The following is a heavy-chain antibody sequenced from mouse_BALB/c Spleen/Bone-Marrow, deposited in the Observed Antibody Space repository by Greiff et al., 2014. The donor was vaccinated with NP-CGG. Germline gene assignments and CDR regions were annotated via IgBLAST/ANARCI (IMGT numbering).Heavy chain of an antibody. Sequence: EVQLQQSGPSLVKPSQTLSLTCPVTGDSITSGYWNWIRKFPGNKLEYMGYISYSGSTYYNPSLKSRISITRDTSKNQYYLQLNSVTTEDTATYYCARWGGYGNYDAMDYWGQGTSVTVFS. CDR3: ARWGGYGNYDAMDY. D-gene: IGHD2-10*02. J-gene: IGHJ4*01. V-gene: IGHV3-8*02. CDR2: ISYSGST. CDR1: GDSITSGY.